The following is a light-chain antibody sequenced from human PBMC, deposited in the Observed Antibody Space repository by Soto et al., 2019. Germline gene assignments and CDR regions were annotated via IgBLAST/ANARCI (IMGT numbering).Light chain of an antibody. V-gene: IGKV3-20*01. Sequence: EIELTQSPGTLFVSPGETVTLACRVSPPLDTPYMAWFQAKAGLPPRMLIHQSSLRLPGVVDRFSGSGSGSDFSLTISGVEADDSAVYYCQQYSRTPFTFGQGTNLEIK. CDR2: QSS. J-gene: IGKJ2*01. CDR1: PPLDTPY. CDR3: QQYSRTPFT.